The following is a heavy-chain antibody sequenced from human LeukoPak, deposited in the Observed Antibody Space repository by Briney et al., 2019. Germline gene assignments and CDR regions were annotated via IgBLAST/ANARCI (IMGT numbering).Heavy chain of an antibody. V-gene: IGHV5-51*01. Sequence: GESLKISCKGSGYGFTSYWIGWVRQMPGKGLEWMGIIYPGDSDSRYSPSFQGQVTVSVDKSISTAYLQWSSLKASDTAMYYCARRVLSSSWSYFDYWGQGTLVTVSS. J-gene: IGHJ4*02. CDR3: ARRVLSSSWSYFDY. CDR1: GYGFTSYW. D-gene: IGHD6-13*01. CDR2: IYPGDSDS.